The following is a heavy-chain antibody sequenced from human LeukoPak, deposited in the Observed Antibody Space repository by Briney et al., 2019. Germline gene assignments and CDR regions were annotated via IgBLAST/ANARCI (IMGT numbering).Heavy chain of an antibody. D-gene: IGHD4-17*01. J-gene: IGHJ4*02. CDR3: GRPPHDYGDYVDY. V-gene: IGHV5-51*01. Sequence: GESLKISCKGSGYSFTSYWIGWVRQMPGKGLEWMGIIYPGDSDTRYSPSFQGQVTISADKSISTAYLQWSSLKASDTAMYYCGRPPHDYGDYVDYWGQGTLVTVSS. CDR1: GYSFTSYW. CDR2: IYPGDSDT.